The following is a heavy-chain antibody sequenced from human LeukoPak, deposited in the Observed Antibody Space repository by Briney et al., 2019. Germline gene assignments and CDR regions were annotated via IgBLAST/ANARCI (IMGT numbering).Heavy chain of an antibody. CDR2: ISSSSSYI. CDR3: ARDTSDSLGAFDI. Sequence: KTGGSLRLSCVASGFTFGTYSMNWVRQAPGKGLEWVSSISSSSSYIYYADSLKGRFTISRDNAKNSLYLQMNSLRAEDTAVYYCARDTSDSLGAFDIWGQGTMVTVSS. J-gene: IGHJ3*02. V-gene: IGHV3-21*06. CDR1: GFTFGTYS. D-gene: IGHD3-16*01.